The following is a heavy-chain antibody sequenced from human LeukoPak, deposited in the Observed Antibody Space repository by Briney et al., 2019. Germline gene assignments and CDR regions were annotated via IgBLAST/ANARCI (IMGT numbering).Heavy chain of an antibody. CDR3: ARHYYDSSVPSVTDY. V-gene: IGHV3-21*01. J-gene: IGHJ4*02. CDR1: GLTFSTYS. D-gene: IGHD3-22*01. CDR2: ISRNSRYL. Sequence: GGSLRLSCAASGLTFSTYSMNWVRQAPGKGLEWVSSISRNSRYLYYADSVKGRFTISRDNAKNSLYLQMNSLRAEDTAVYYCARHYYDSSVPSVTDYWGQGSLVSVSS.